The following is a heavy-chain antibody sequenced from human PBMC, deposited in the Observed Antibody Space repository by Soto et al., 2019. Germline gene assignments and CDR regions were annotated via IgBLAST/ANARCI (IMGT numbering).Heavy chain of an antibody. J-gene: IGHJ6*02. CDR3: AASIFYYGMDV. CDR2: IYPGDSDT. Sequence: KGSGYTFTNYWIGWVRQMPGKGLEWMGIIYPGDSDTKYNPSFQGQVTISADKSITTTYLRWTSLKASDTAIYYCAASIFYYGMDVCGQGTTVTVSS. V-gene: IGHV5-51*01. CDR1: GYTFTNYW.